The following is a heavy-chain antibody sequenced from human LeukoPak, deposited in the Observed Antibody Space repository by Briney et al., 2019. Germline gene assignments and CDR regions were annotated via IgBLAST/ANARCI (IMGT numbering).Heavy chain of an antibody. CDR2: MNPNSGNT. D-gene: IGHD6-13*01. V-gene: IGHV1-8*03. CDR3: ARGRSSSRSGGFDY. Sequence: ASVKVSCKASGYTFANYDINWVQQATGQGLEWMGWMNPNSGNTGYAKKFQGRVTITRNTSISTANMELSSLRSEDTAVYYCARGRSSSRSGGFDYWGQGTLVTVSS. CDR1: GYTFANYD. J-gene: IGHJ4*02.